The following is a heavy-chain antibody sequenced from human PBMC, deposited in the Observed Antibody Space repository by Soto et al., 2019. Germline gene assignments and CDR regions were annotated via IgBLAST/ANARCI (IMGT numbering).Heavy chain of an antibody. CDR3: ARSTRSGGNNWFDP. CDR1: GFTFSSYS. D-gene: IGHD3-10*01. J-gene: IGHJ5*02. V-gene: IGHV3-21*01. CDR2: ISSSSSYI. Sequence: EVQLVESGGGLVKPGGSLRLSCAASGFTFSSYSMNWVRQAPGKGLEWVSSISSSSSYIYYADSVKGRFTISRDNAKNSLYPQMNSLRAEDTAVYYCARSTRSGGNNWFDPWGQGTLVTVSS.